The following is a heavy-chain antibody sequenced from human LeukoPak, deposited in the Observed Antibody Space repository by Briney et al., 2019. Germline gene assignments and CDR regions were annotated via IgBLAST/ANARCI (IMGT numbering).Heavy chain of an antibody. J-gene: IGHJ3*02. D-gene: IGHD4-17*01. Sequence: ASVKVSCKASGYTFTGYYMHWLRQAPRQGLEWMGWINPNSGGTNYAQKFQGRVTMTRDTSISTAYMELSRLRSDDTAVYYCARGADYGAGDAFDIWGQGTMVTVSS. CDR2: INPNSGGT. V-gene: IGHV1-2*02. CDR3: ARGADYGAGDAFDI. CDR1: GYTFTGYY.